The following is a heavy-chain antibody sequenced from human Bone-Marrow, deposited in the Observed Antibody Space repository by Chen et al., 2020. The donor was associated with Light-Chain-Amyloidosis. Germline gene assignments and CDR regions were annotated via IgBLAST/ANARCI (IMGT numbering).Heavy chain of an antibody. V-gene: IGHV7-4-1*02. Sequence: QVHLVQSGSELKKPGASVKLSCKTSGYTFTAYSVNWVRQAPGQGLQWVCRINTDIGNATCAQGFTGRFVISLDTSVTTAYLQITGLKAEDTAVYYCARGVGVTGDSNFDSWGQGTRVTVSS. CDR1: GYTFTAYS. CDR2: INTDIGNA. CDR3: ARGVGVTGDSNFDS. D-gene: IGHD2-21*02. J-gene: IGHJ4*02.